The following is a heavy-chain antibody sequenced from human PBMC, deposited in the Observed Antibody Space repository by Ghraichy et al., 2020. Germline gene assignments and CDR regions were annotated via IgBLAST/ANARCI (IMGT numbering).Heavy chain of an antibody. CDR3: AKYGCGRETCHPRDLDP. CDR2: FSGSGDA. J-gene: IGHJ5*02. Sequence: GGSLRLSCAASGFIFSNYAMTWVRQAPGKGLQWVSGFSGSGDAYYADSVRGRFTISRDNSKSTLYLQMNSLRAEDTAVYYCAKYGCGRETCHPRDLDPWGQGTLVTVSS. V-gene: IGHV3-23*01. D-gene: IGHD2-21*01. CDR1: GFIFSNYA.